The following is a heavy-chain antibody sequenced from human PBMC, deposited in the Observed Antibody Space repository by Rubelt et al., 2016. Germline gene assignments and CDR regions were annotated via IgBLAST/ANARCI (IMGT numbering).Heavy chain of an antibody. CDR2: IYYSGST. CDR1: GASISSYY. V-gene: IGHV4-39*01. CDR3: ARNGSPENNWFDP. Sequence: QVQLQESGPGLVKPSETLSLTCTVSGASISSYYWGWIRQPPGKGLEWIGSIYYSGSTYYNPSLKSRVTISVDTAKNQFSLKLSSVTAADTAVYYCARNGSPENNWFDPWGQGTLVTVSS. D-gene: IGHD3-10*01. J-gene: IGHJ5*02.